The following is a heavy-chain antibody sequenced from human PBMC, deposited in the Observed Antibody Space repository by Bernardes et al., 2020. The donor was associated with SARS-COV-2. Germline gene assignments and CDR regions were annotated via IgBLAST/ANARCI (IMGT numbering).Heavy chain of an antibody. CDR2: ISPKSGAT. CDR3: ARTFYYDRGGDSLFDY. V-gene: IGHV1-2*02. D-gene: IGHD2-21*01. CDR1: GYTFSAYY. J-gene: IGHJ4*02. Sequence: DAVQVSCKASGYTFSAYYTHWLRQAPGQGLEWMGWISPKSGATTHAQKFQGRVTLTRDTSISTDYMELSRLSSDDTAVYYCARTFYYDRGGDSLFDYWGQGTLVTVSS.